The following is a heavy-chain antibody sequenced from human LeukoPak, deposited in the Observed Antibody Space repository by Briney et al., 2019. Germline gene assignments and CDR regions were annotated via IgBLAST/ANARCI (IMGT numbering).Heavy chain of an antibody. CDR2: IKEDGIEK. J-gene: IGHJ4*02. CDR3: ATGGRSYYAD. D-gene: IGHD1-26*01. Sequence: GGSLRLSCVVSGFMFSSNTMTWVRQAPGKGLEWVANIKEDGIEKHYVDSVKGRSTISRDNAKNSLYLQMNSLRAEDTAVYYCATGGRSYYADWGQGTLVTVSS. V-gene: IGHV3-7*01. CDR1: GFMFSSNT.